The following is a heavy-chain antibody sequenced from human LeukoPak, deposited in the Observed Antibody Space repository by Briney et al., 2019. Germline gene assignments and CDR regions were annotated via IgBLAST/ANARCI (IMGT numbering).Heavy chain of an antibody. J-gene: IGHJ2*01. CDR1: GFTFSSYW. CDR3: TRQPTTLDGSKFMSTDH. Sequence: GGSLRLSCAASGFTFSSYWMSWVRQAPGKGLEWVASVKEDGSEQYYVDSVRGRFIISRDNAKNSLYLQMSSLRAEDTAVYYCTRQPTTLDGSKFMSTDHWGRGTLVTVSS. V-gene: IGHV3-7*01. CDR2: VKEDGSEQ. D-gene: IGHD5/OR15-5a*01.